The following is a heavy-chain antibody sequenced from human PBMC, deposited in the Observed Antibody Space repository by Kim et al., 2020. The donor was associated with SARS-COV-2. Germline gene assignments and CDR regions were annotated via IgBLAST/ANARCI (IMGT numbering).Heavy chain of an antibody. Sequence: SVKVSCKASGGTFSSYAISWVRQAPGQGLEWMGGIIPIFGTANYAQKFQGRVTITADESTSTAYMELSSLRSEDTAVYYCASDRPEVGAHRPWGQGTLVTVSS. CDR2: IIPIFGTA. D-gene: IGHD1-26*01. V-gene: IGHV1-69*13. CDR1: GGTFSSYA. J-gene: IGHJ4*02. CDR3: ASDRPEVGAHRP.